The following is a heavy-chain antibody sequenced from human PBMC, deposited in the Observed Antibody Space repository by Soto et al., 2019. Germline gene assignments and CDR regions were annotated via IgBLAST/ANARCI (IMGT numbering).Heavy chain of an antibody. CDR2: IYYSGTT. Sequence: SXTLSLTCTVSGGSINSGDYYWSWIRQRPGKRLEWIGYIYYSGTTYCNPSLKSRVTISVDRSKNQFSLRLSSVTAADTAVYYCAAGGGLPRYYWGQGTLVTSPQ. J-gene: IGHJ4*02. D-gene: IGHD5-12*01. V-gene: IGHV4-30-4*01. CDR1: GGSINSGDYY. CDR3: AAGGGLPRYY.